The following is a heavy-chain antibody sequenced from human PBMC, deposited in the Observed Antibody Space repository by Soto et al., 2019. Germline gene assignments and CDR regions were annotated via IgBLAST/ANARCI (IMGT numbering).Heavy chain of an antibody. CDR1: GFSLSTSGVG. CDR2: IYWDDDK. J-gene: IGHJ6*02. CDR3: AHSKYDFWRGYNYYYGMDV. Sequence: QITLKESGPTLVKPTQTLTLTCTFSGFSLSTSGVGVGWIRQPPGKALEWLALIYWDDDKRYSPSLKSRLTITTDTSKNQVVLTMTNMDPVDTATYYCAHSKYDFWRGYNYYYGMDVWGQGTTVTVSS. V-gene: IGHV2-5*02. D-gene: IGHD3-3*01.